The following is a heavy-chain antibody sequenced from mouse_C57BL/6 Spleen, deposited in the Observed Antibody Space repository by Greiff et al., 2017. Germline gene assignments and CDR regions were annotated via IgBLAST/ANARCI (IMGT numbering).Heavy chain of an antibody. V-gene: IGHV1-20*01. CDR2: INPYNGDT. J-gene: IGHJ2*01. D-gene: IGHD3-1*01. CDR3: ARSGTDFDY. CDR1: GYSFTGYF. Sequence: EVQLMESGPELVKPGDSVKISCKASGYSFTGYFMNWVMQSHGKSLEWIGRINPYNGDTFYNQKFKGKATLTVDKSSSTAHMELRSLTSEDSAVYYCARSGTDFDYWGQGTTLTVSS.